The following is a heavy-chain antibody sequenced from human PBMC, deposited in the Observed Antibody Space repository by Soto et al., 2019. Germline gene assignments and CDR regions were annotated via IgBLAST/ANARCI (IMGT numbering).Heavy chain of an antibody. Sequence: QVQLVQSGTAVKKPGSSVKVSCKASGGTFSNYDISWVRQAPGQRLEWMGGIIPIFGATHYAQKFRGRVTITADESTSTAYMELSSLRSDDTAVCYCAKSMDYLTTSHWFDAWGQGTLVTVSP. CDR1: GGTFSNYD. J-gene: IGHJ5*02. V-gene: IGHV1-69*12. D-gene: IGHD3-22*01. CDR2: IIPIFGAT. CDR3: AKSMDYLTTSHWFDA.